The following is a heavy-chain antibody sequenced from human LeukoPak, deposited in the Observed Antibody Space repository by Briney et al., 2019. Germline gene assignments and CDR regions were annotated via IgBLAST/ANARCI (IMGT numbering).Heavy chain of an antibody. CDR1: GGSISSSNW. CDR3: ARGAPIGLWFGELPPDYFDY. Sequence: SGTLSLTCAVSGGSISSSNWWSWVRQPPGKGLDWIGEIYHSGSTNYNPSLKSRVTISVDTSKNQFSLKLSSVTAADTAVYYCARGAPIGLWFGELPPDYFDYWGQGTLVTVSS. J-gene: IGHJ4*02. D-gene: IGHD3-10*01. CDR2: IYHSGST. V-gene: IGHV4-4*02.